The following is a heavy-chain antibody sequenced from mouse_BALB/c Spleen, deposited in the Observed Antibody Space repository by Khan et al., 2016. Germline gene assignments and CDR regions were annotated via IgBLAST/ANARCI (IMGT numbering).Heavy chain of an antibody. CDR1: GYSFTGYF. D-gene: IGHD1-2*01. CDR2: INPYNGDT. CDR3: ASGYSYANSFDY. V-gene: IGHV1-20*02. J-gene: IGHJ2*01. Sequence: VQLQQSGPELVKPGASVKISCKASGYSFTGYFMHWVMQSHGKSLEWIGRINPYNGDTFYNQRFKGKATLTVDQSSSTAHMELRSLASEDSAVYYCASGYSYANSFDYWGQGTTLTVSS.